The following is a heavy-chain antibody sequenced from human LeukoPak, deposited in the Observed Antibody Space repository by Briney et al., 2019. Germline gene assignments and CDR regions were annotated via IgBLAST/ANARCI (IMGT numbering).Heavy chain of an antibody. CDR1: GFTFDDYA. CDR2: ISWNSGSI. J-gene: IGHJ4*02. V-gene: IGHV3-9*01. CDR3: AKGEVPAVPFDY. Sequence: GGSLRLSCAASGFTFDDYAMHWVRQAPGKGLEWVSGISWNSGSIGYADSVKGRFTISRDNSKNTLYLQMNSLRAEDTAVYYCAKGEVPAVPFDYWGQGTLVTVSS. D-gene: IGHD2-2*01.